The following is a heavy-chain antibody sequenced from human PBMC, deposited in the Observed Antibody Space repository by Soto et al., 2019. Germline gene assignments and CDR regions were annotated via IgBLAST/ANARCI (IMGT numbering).Heavy chain of an antibody. V-gene: IGHV3-23*01. CDR3: AKDQGGYYGSGSLILDY. D-gene: IGHD3-10*01. J-gene: IGHJ4*02. CDR1: GFTFSSYA. Sequence: PGGSLRLSCAASGFTFSSYAMSWVRQAPGKGLEWVSAISGSGGSTYYADSVKGRFTISRDNSRNTLYLQMNSLRAEDTAVYYCAKDQGGYYGSGSLILDYWGQGTLVTVSS. CDR2: ISGSGGST.